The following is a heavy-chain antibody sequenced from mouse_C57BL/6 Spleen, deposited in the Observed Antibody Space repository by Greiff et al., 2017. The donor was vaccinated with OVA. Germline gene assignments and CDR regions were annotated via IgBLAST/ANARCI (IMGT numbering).Heavy chain of an antibody. CDR3: AYYSNYYAMDY. CDR1: GYTFTSYW. Sequence: VQLQQPGAELVKPGASVKMSCKASGYTFTSYWITWVKQRPGQGLEWIGDIYPGIGSTNYNEKFKSKATLTVDTSSSTAYMQLSSLTSEDSAVYYCAYYSNYYAMDYWGQGTSVTVSS. CDR2: IYPGIGST. V-gene: IGHV1-55*01. D-gene: IGHD2-5*01. J-gene: IGHJ4*01.